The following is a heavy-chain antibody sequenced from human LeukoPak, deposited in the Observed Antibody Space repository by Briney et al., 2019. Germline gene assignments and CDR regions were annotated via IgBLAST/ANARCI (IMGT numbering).Heavy chain of an antibody. Sequence: PSETLSLTCTVSGGSISSYYWSWIRQPPGKGLEWIGYIYYSGGTNYNPSLKSRVTISVDTSKNQFSLKLSSVTAADTAVYYCARQGYCGGDCYDYWGQGTLVTVSS. CDR3: ARQGYCGGDCYDY. CDR1: GGSISSYY. CDR2: IYYSGGT. J-gene: IGHJ4*02. D-gene: IGHD2-21*01. V-gene: IGHV4-59*08.